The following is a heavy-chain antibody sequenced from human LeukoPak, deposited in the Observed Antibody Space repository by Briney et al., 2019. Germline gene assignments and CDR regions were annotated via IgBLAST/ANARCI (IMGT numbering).Heavy chain of an antibody. CDR3: ARASYSYDISGWVPFDY. D-gene: IGHD3-22*01. CDR1: GGSFSGYY. J-gene: IGHJ4*02. CDR2: INHSGST. V-gene: IGHV4-34*01. Sequence: SETLSLTCAVYGGSFSGYYWSWIRQPPGKGLEWIGEINHSGSTNYNPSLKSRVTISVDTSKNQFSLKLSPVTAADTAVYYCARASYSYDISGWVPFDYWGQGTLVTVSS.